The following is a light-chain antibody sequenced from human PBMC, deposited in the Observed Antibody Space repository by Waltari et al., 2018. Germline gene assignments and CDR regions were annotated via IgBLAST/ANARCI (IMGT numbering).Light chain of an antibody. J-gene: IGKJ3*01. CDR2: AAS. V-gene: IGKV1-17*03. CDR1: QTISSY. Sequence: DIQMTQSPSSLSASVGDRVTITCRASQTISSYLAWYQQKPGKVPKLLIYAASSLESGVASRVSGSGSGTEFTLTISSLQPEDFATYYCQQHNSHPFTFGPGTELDIK. CDR3: QQHNSHPFT.